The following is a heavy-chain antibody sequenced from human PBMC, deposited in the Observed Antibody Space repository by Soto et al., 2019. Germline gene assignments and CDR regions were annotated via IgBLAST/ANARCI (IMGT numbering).Heavy chain of an antibody. CDR1: GGTFSSYA. J-gene: IGHJ6*04. V-gene: IGHV1-69*13. CDR3: ARDNSAGVVAARPLSGAYGMDV. D-gene: IGHD2-15*01. Sequence: ASVKVSCKASGGTFSSYAISWVRQAPGQGLEWMGGIIPIFGTANYAQKFQGRVTITADESTSTAYMELSSLRSEDTAVYYCARDNSAGVVAARPLSGAYGMDVWGEGTTVTVSS. CDR2: IIPIFGTA.